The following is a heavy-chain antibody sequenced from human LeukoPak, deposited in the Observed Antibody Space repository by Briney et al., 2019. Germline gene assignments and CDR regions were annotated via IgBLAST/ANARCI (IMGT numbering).Heavy chain of an antibody. CDR1: GGTFSSYA. CDR3: ARDKGVVAAYY. CDR2: IIPIFGTA. J-gene: IGHJ4*02. V-gene: IGHV1-69*01. Sequence: GASVKVSCTASGGTFSSYAISWVRQAPGQGLEWMGGIIPIFGTANCAQKFQDRVTITADESTSTAYMELSSLRSEDTAVYYCARDKGVVAAYYWGQGTLVTVSS. D-gene: IGHD2-15*01.